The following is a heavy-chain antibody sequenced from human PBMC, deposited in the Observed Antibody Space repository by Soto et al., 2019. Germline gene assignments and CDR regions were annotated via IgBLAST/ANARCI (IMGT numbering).Heavy chain of an antibody. CDR3: AREPPRCTNGLCSDIATFDI. CDR2: TWHDGSIR. CDR1: GFRFTTYG. Sequence: GGSLRLSCAASGFRFTTYGMHWVRQAPGKALEWVAVTWHDGSIRYYADSVKGRFTISGDNSESTLYLQMNSLRVEDTAVYYCAREPPRCTNGLCSDIATFDIWGQGTMVTVSS. V-gene: IGHV3-33*01. J-gene: IGHJ3*02. D-gene: IGHD2-8*01.